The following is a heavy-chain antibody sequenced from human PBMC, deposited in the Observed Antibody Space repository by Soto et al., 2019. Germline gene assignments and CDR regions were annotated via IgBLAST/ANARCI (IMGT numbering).Heavy chain of an antibody. Sequence: GESLKISCRGSGYSFTSYWISWVRQMPGKGLEWMGRIDPSDSYTNYSPSSQGHVTISADKSISTAYLQWSSLKASDTAMYYCARHGSIAAAGTYGMDVWGQGTTVTVSS. J-gene: IGHJ6*02. D-gene: IGHD6-13*01. CDR1: GYSFTSYW. CDR3: ARHGSIAAAGTYGMDV. V-gene: IGHV5-10-1*01. CDR2: IDPSDSYT.